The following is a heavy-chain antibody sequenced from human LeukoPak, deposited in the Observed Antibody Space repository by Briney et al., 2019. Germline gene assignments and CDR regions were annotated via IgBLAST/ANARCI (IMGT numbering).Heavy chain of an antibody. CDR2: INHSGST. D-gene: IGHD1-7*01. CDR1: GGSFSGYY. V-gene: IGHV4-34*01. CDR3: AWFVYNWNYALDY. J-gene: IGHJ4*02. Sequence: SETLSLTCAVYGGSFSGYYWSWIRQPPGKGLEWIGEINHSGSTNYNPSLKSRVTISVDTSKNQFSLKLSSVTAADTAVYYCAWFVYNWNYALDYWGQGTLVTVSS.